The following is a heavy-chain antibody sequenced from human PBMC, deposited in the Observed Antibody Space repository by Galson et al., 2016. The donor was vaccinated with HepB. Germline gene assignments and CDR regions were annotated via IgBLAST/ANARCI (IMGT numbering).Heavy chain of an antibody. D-gene: IGHD5-12*01. J-gene: IGHJ4*02. CDR2: INPTDVIT. CDR3: ARGADSGYDLGDY. Sequence: SVKVSCKAFGYTFTNYYIHWVRQAPGQGLEWMGIINPTDVITPYAQKFQGRVTMTRDTSTSTVYMELSSLRSADTAVYYCARGADSGYDLGDYWGQGTLVTVSS. CDR1: GYTFTNYY. V-gene: IGHV1-46*01.